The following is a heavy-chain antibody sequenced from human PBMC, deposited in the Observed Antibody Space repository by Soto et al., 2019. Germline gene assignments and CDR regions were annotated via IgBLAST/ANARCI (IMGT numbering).Heavy chain of an antibody. D-gene: IGHD5-12*01. J-gene: IGHJ4*02. CDR1: GGSISSGAYY. CDR3: ARALRVATISY. V-gene: IGHV4-31*03. CDR2: IYYSGST. Sequence: SETPSLTCTVSGGSISSGAYYWSWIRQHPGKGLEWIGFIYYSGSTYYNPSLKSRVTISADTSKNQFSLKLTSVTAADTAVYYCARALRVATISYWGQGALVTVSS.